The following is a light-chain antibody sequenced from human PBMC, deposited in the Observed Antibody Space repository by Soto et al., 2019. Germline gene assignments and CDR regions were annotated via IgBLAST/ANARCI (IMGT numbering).Light chain of an antibody. CDR1: SSNIGSNY. V-gene: IGLV1-47*01. CDR3: ATWDDALSGRV. J-gene: IGLJ3*02. CDR2: KNN. Sequence: QSVLTQPPSASGTPGQRVTMSCSGSSSNIGSNYVYWYQQLPGTAPKLLIYKNNQRPSGVPDRFSGSKSGTSASLAISGLRSEDEADYYWATWDDALSGRVFGGGTKLPVL.